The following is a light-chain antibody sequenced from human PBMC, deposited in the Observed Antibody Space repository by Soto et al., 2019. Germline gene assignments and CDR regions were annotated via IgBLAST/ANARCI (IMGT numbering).Light chain of an antibody. V-gene: IGKV1-33*01. CDR1: QDITSS. J-gene: IGKJ5*01. Sequence: DIQMTQSPSSLSASVGDRVAITCRASQDITSSLNWYQHKPGKAPKLLIYDASTLETGVPSRFSGSGSGTDFTFVISSLQPEDIATYYCQQYDNLPITFGQGTRLENK. CDR3: QQYDNLPIT. CDR2: DAS.